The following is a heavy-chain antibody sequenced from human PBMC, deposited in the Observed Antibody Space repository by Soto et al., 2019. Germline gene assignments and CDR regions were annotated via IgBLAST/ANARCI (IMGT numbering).Heavy chain of an antibody. D-gene: IGHD3-10*01. CDR2: IYPSYSDT. Sequence: GESLKISCKGSGYSFTNYWIGWVRQMPGKGLEWMGIIYPSYSDTRYSPSFQGQVTVSADKSISTAYLQWSSLKASDTAMYYCAGGGVRGVVTRTRDYYGMDVWGQGTTVTVSS. CDR1: GYSFTNYW. V-gene: IGHV5-51*01. J-gene: IGHJ6*02. CDR3: AGGGVRGVVTRTRDYYGMDV.